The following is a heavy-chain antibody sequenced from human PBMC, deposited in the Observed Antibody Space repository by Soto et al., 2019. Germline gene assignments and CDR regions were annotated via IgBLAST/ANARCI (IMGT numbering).Heavy chain of an antibody. CDR3: AGDDDYGGNSGGWFDP. CDR2: IYYSGST. D-gene: IGHD4-17*01. CDR1: GGSVSSGSYY. J-gene: IGHJ5*02. V-gene: IGHV4-61*01. Sequence: SETLSLTCTVSGGSVSSGSYYWSWIRQPPGKGLEWIGYIYYSGSTNYNPSLKSRVTISVDTSKNQFSLKLSSVTAADTAVYYCAGDDDYGGNSGGWFDPWGQGTLVTVSS.